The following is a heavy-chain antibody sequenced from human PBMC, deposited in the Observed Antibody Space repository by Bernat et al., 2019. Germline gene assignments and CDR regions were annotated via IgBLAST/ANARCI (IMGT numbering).Heavy chain of an antibody. Sequence: QVQLVESGGGVVQPGRSLRLSCAASGFTFSSYGMHWVRQAPGKGLEWVAVISYDGSNKYYADSVKDRFTISRDNSKNTLYLQMNSLRAEDTAVYYCAKDGLGYCSSTSCWIEYFQHWGQGTLVTVSS. CDR1: GFTFSSYG. V-gene: IGHV3-30*18. CDR3: AKDGLGYCSSTSCWIEYFQH. J-gene: IGHJ1*01. D-gene: IGHD2-2*01. CDR2: ISYDGSNK.